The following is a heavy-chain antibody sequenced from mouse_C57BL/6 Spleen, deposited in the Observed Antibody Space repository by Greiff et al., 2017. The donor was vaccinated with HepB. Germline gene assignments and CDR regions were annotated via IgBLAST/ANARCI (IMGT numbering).Heavy chain of an antibody. Sequence: EVQLVESGPGLVKPSQSLSLTCSVTGYSITSGYYWNWIRHFPGNKLEWMGYISYDGSNNYNPSLKNRISITRDTSKNQFFLKLNSVTTEDTATYYCARNGYSWYFDVWGTGTTVTVSS. D-gene: IGHD2-3*01. V-gene: IGHV3-6*01. CDR2: ISYDGSN. CDR1: GYSITSGYY. CDR3: ARNGYSWYFDV. J-gene: IGHJ1*03.